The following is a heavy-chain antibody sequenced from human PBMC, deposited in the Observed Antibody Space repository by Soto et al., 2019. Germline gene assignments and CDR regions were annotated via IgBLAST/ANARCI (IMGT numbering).Heavy chain of an antibody. J-gene: IGHJ4*02. CDR1: GGSISSYY. V-gene: IGHV4-59*08. CDR2: IYYSGST. Sequence: SETLSLTCPVSGGSISSYYWSWIRQPPGKGLEWIGYIYYSGSTNYNPSLKSRVTISVDTSKNQFSLKLSSVTAADTAVYYCAVMTTVTDFDYWGQGTLVTVSS. CDR3: AVMTTVTDFDY. D-gene: IGHD4-17*01.